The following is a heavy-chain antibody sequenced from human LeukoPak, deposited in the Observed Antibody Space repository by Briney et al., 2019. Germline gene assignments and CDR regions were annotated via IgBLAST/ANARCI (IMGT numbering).Heavy chain of an antibody. D-gene: IGHD2-15*01. CDR2: ISSSSSYI. CDR1: GFTFSSYS. Sequence: GGSLRLSCAASGFTFSSYSMNWVRQAPGKGLEWVSSISSSSSYIYYADSVKGRFTISRDNAKNSLYLQMNSLRAEDTAVYHCARGGGWPATPYFDYWGQGTLVTVSS. V-gene: IGHV3-21*01. CDR3: ARGGGWPATPYFDY. J-gene: IGHJ4*02.